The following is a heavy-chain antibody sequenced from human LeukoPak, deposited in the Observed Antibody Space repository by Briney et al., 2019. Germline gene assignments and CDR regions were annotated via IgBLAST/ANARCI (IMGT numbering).Heavy chain of an antibody. CDR1: GFTVSDNY. J-gene: IGHJ6*02. V-gene: IGHV3-53*01. CDR3: AREPESPKRALYGMDV. D-gene: IGHD1-14*01. Sequence: GGSLRLSCAVSGFTVSDNYISWVRQAPGKGLEWVSIFYAGGTTYYADSVKGRFTMSRDSSKNTLFLQMNSLRAEDTAMYYCAREPESPKRALYGMDVWGQGTTVTVSS. CDR2: FYAGGTT.